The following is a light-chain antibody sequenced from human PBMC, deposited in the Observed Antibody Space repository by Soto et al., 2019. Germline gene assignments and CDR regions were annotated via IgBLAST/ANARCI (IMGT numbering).Light chain of an antibody. CDR3: QQLNSYPLT. CDR1: QGISSY. Sequence: DIQLTQSPSFLSASVGDRVTITCRASQGISSYLAWYQQKPGKAPKLLIYAASTLQSGVPSSFTGSGSGTKFPLTISSLQPEDFATYSCQQLNSYPLTFAQGTLREIK. J-gene: IGKJ5*01. CDR2: AAS. V-gene: IGKV1-9*01.